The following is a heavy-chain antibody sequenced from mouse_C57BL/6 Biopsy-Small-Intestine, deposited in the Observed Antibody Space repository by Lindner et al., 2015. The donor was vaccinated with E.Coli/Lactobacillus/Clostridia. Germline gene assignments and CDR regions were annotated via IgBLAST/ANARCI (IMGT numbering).Heavy chain of an antibody. CDR2: IRSKSNNYAT. V-gene: IGHV10-1*01. D-gene: IGHD2-1*01. CDR1: GFSFNTYA. J-gene: IGHJ2*01. Sequence: SGGGLVQPKGSLKLSCAASGFSFNTYAMNWVRQAPGKGLEWVARIRSKSNNYATYYADSVKDRFTISRDDSESMLYLQMNNLKTEDTAMYYCVRLAYGNSFPFDYWGQGTTLTVSS. CDR3: VRLAYGNSFPFDY.